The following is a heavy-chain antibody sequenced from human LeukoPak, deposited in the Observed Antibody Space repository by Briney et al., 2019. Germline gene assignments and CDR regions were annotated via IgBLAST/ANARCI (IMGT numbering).Heavy chain of an antibody. Sequence: TGGSLRLSCAASGFTFSNYWMSWVRQAPGKGLEGVANIKEDGSDKYYVDSVKGRFTVSRDHTKNSLYLQMNSLRAEDTAVYYCARVFGLGWFDTWGQGTLVTVSS. CDR2: IKEDGSDK. CDR1: GFTFSNYW. J-gene: IGHJ5*02. V-gene: IGHV3-7*05. CDR3: ARVFGLGWFDT. D-gene: IGHD3-16*01.